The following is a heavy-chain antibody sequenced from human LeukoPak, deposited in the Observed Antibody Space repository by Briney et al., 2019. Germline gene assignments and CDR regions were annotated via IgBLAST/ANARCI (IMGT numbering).Heavy chain of an antibody. CDR2: ISSRSSYM. Sequence: GSLRLSCAASGFTFISYSMNWVRQAPGKGLGWVSSISSRSSYMNYTDSVKGRFTISRDKAKNSLYLQMNSLRPEDTAVYYCARDRSSGWYLILGFCGWGQGTLVTV. J-gene: IGHJ4*02. V-gene: IGHV3-21*01. CDR1: GFTFISYS. CDR3: ARDRSSGWYLILGFCG. D-gene: IGHD6-19*01.